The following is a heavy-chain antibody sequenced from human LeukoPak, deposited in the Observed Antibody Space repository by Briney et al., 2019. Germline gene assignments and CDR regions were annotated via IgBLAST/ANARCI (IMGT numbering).Heavy chain of an antibody. Sequence: GASVKVSCKASGGTFSSYAISWVRQAPGQGLEWMGWINPNSGGTNYAQKFQGRVTMTRDTSISTAYMELSRLRSDDTAVYYCAGYCSGGSCYYDAFDIWGQGTMVTVSS. V-gene: IGHV1-2*02. D-gene: IGHD2-15*01. J-gene: IGHJ3*02. CDR1: GGTFSSYA. CDR3: AGYCSGGSCYYDAFDI. CDR2: INPNSGGT.